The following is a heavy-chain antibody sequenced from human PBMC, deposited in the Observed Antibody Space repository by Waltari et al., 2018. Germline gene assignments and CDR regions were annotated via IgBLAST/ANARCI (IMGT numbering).Heavy chain of an antibody. D-gene: IGHD6-13*01. CDR1: GFTFSDHY. V-gene: IGHV3-72*01. Sequence: EVQLVESGGGLVQPGGSLRLSCAASGFTFSDHYMGWVRQAPGKGLEWVGRTRNKANGYTPGYAGSVKGRFTISRDDAKNSRYLQMNSLKTEDTAVYYCARVGYSSTTSDYWGQGTLVTVSS. CDR2: TRNKANGYTP. CDR3: ARVGYSSTTSDY. J-gene: IGHJ4*02.